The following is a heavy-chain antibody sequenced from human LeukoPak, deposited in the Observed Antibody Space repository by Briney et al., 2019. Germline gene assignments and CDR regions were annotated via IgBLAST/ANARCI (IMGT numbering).Heavy chain of an antibody. CDR3: ARGLLELRAFDY. CDR1: GFTFSSYA. Sequence: GRSLRLSCAASGFTFSSYAMHWVRQAPGKGLEWVAVISYDGSNKYYADSVKGRFTISRDNSKNTLYLQMNSLRAEDTAVYYCARGLLELRAFDYWGQGTLVTVSS. CDR2: ISYDGSNK. J-gene: IGHJ4*02. V-gene: IGHV3-30-3*01. D-gene: IGHD1-7*01.